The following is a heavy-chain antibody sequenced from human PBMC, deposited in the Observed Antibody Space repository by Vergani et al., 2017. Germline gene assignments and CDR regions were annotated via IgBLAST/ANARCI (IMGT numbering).Heavy chain of an antibody. Sequence: QDQLVQSGAAVKKPGASVKFACQASGYTFTSYGITWVRQAPGQGLAWIGWTSAYNGNTNDAQKLQGRVTMTTDTSTSTAYMELRSLRSDDTAVYYCARDPDIVVVPAAPYYYDYYGMDVWGQ. D-gene: IGHD2-2*01. CDR3: ARDPDIVVVPAAPYYYDYYGMDV. J-gene: IGHJ6*02. CDR1: GYTFTSYG. V-gene: IGHV1-18*04. CDR2: TSAYNGNT.